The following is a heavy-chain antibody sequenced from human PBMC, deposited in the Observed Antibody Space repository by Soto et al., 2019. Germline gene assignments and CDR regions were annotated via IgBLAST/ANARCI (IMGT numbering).Heavy chain of an antibody. CDR2: INHSGST. D-gene: IGHD3-3*01. CDR3: AREPYDFWSGYYYYYGMDV. V-gene: IGHV4-34*01. CDR1: GGSFSGYY. J-gene: IGHJ6*02. Sequence: NPSETLSLTCAVYGGSFSGYYWSWIRQPPGKGLEWIGEINHSGSTNYNPSLKSRVTISVDTSKNQFSLKLSSVTAADTAVYYCAREPYDFWSGYYYYYGMDVWDQGTTVTVSS.